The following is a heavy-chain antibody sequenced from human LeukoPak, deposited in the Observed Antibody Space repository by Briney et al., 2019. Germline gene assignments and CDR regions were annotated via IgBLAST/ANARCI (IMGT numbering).Heavy chain of an antibody. D-gene: IGHD1-26*01. J-gene: IGHJ4*02. Sequence: SETLSLTCTVSGGSISRYYWSWIRQPPGKRLEWIGYMYTRGSASYNPSLKSRVVILVDTSKNQFSLSLSSVTAADTAVYYCARHVSAGYYYYFDSWGQGTLVTVSS. CDR3: ARHVSAGYYYYFDS. CDR1: GGSISRYY. CDR2: MYTRGSA. V-gene: IGHV4-4*09.